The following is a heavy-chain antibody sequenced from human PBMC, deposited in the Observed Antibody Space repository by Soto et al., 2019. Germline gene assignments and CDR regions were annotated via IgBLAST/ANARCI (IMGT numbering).Heavy chain of an antibody. CDR2: ISYDGSNK. Sequence: GGSLRLSCAASGFTFSSYGMHWVRQAPGKGLEWVAVISYDGSNKYYADSVKGRFTISRDNSKNTLYLQMNSLRAEDTAVYYCARGSYDFWSGSLPYYYYGMDVWGQGTTVTVSS. J-gene: IGHJ6*02. V-gene: IGHV3-30*03. CDR3: ARGSYDFWSGSLPYYYYGMDV. D-gene: IGHD3-3*01. CDR1: GFTFSSYG.